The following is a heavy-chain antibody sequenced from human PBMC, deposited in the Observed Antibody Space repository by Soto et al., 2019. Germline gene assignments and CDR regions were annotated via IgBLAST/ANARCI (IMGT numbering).Heavy chain of an antibody. J-gene: IGHJ4*02. CDR3: ARERVEMATIAGFDY. CDR1: GFTFSSYG. V-gene: IGHV3-33*01. D-gene: IGHD5-12*01. CDR2: IWYDGSNK. Sequence: GGSLRLSCAASGFTFSSYGMHWVRQAPGKGLEWVAVIWYDGSNKYYADSVKGRFTISRDNSKNTLYLQMNSLRAEDTAVYYCARERVEMATIAGFDYWGQGTLVTVSS.